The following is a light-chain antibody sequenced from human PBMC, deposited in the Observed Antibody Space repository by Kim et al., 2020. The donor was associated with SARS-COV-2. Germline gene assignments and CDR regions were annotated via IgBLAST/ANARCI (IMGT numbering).Light chain of an antibody. Sequence: SASVGDSVTITCRTSEHITDYLNWYQQKPGKAPKLLIYAASSLQRGVPSRFSGSGYGTDFALTITSLQPEDFATYYCQHFYGFPYAFGQGTKLEI. CDR2: AAS. J-gene: IGKJ2*01. CDR1: EHITDY. V-gene: IGKV1-39*01. CDR3: QHFYGFPYA.